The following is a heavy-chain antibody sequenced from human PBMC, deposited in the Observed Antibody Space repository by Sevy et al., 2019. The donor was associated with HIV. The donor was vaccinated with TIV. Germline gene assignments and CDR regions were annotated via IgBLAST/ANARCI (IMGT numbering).Heavy chain of an antibody. CDR3: ARDFKDEVVPALRSGNHYYGMDV. Sequence: ASVKVSCKASGGTFSSYAISWVRQAPGQGLEWMGGIIPIFGTANYAQKFQGRVTITADESTSTAYMELSSLRSEDTAVYYCARDFKDEVVPALRSGNHYYGMDVWGQGTTVTVSS. CDR1: GGTFSSYA. J-gene: IGHJ6*02. D-gene: IGHD2-2*01. V-gene: IGHV1-69*13. CDR2: IIPIFGTA.